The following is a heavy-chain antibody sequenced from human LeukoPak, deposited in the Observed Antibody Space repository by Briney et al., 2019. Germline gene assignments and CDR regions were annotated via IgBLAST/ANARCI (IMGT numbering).Heavy chain of an antibody. Sequence: SETLSLTCSVSGGSISSSSYYWGWIRQPPGKGLEWIGSIYYSGSTYYNPSLKSRVTISVDTSKNQFSLKLSSVTAADTAVYYCARGGYSYGYFDYWGQGTLVTVSS. D-gene: IGHD5-18*01. CDR1: GGSISSSSYY. CDR2: IYYSGST. J-gene: IGHJ4*02. CDR3: ARGGYSYGYFDY. V-gene: IGHV4-39*01.